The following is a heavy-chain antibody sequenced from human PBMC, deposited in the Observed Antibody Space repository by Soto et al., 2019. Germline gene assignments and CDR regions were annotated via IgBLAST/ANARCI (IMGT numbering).Heavy chain of an antibody. J-gene: IGHJ5*02. V-gene: IGHV4-34*01. CDR3: ARARRITSIFGVVRIWFDP. Sequence: TSETLSLTCAVYGGSFSGYYWSWIRQPPGKGLEWIGEINHSGSTNYNPSLKSRVTISVDTSKNQFSLKLSSVTAADTAVYYCARARRITSIFGVVRIWFDPWGQGALVTVSS. CDR2: INHSGST. D-gene: IGHD3-3*01. CDR1: GGSFSGYY.